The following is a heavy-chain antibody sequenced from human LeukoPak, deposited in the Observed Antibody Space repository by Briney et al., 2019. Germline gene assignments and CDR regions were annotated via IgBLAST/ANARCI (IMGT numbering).Heavy chain of an antibody. CDR1: GFTFSHFS. D-gene: IGHD2-21*01. Sequence: GGSLRLSCTASGFTFSHFSMNWVRLAPGKGLQWVSFISGSSKTIYYGDSVKGRFTISRDNAKNSLYLQMNGLRDEDAALYFCARDSGNCIDYWGQGTQVVVSS. J-gene: IGHJ4*01. V-gene: IGHV3-48*02. CDR3: ARDSGNCIDY. CDR2: ISGSSKTI.